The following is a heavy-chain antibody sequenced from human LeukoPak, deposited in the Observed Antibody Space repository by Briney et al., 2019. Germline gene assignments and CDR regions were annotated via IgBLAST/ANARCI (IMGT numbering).Heavy chain of an antibody. Sequence: SETLSLTCSVSGGSIISYYWSWIRQPAGKGLEWIGRIYTSGSTNYNPSLKSRVSISVDTSKNQFSLKLTSVTAADTAVYFCARDRCSGGTCSDAYDVWGQGTKVTVSS. D-gene: IGHD2-15*01. CDR2: IYTSGST. V-gene: IGHV4-4*07. J-gene: IGHJ3*01. CDR3: ARDRCSGGTCSDAYDV. CDR1: GGSIISYY.